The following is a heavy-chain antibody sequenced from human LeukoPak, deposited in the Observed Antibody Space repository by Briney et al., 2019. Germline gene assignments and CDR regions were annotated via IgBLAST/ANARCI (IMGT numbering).Heavy chain of an antibody. V-gene: IGHV1-2*02. D-gene: IGHD5-18*01. J-gene: IGHJ4*02. CDR2: INPKSGAA. CDR1: GYIFSDYY. CDR3: ARARGIQLWLAFDY. Sequence: ASVKVSCKASGYIFSDYYMHWVRQAPGQGLEWLGWINPKSGAADYAQQFRGRVTMTRDTSINTDYMEMKRVTSDDTAVYYCARARGIQLWLAFDYWGQGTLVTVSS.